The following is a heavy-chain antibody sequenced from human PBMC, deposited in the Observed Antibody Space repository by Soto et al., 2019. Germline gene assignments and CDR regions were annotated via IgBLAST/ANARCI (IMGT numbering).Heavy chain of an antibody. Sequence: SETLSLTCAVYGGSFSGYYWSWIRQPPGKGLEWIGEINHSGSTNYNPSIKSRVTISLDTSKNQFSLKLSSVTAADTAVYYCARRITMVRGVIMPVIGSYMDVWGKGTTVTVSS. V-gene: IGHV4-34*01. CDR3: ARRITMVRGVIMPVIGSYMDV. CDR1: GGSFSGYY. J-gene: IGHJ6*03. CDR2: INHSGST. D-gene: IGHD3-10*01.